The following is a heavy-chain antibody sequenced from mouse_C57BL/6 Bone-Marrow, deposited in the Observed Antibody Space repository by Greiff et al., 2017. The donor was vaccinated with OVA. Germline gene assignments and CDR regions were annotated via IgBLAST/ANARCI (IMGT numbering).Heavy chain of an antibody. J-gene: IGHJ3*01. V-gene: IGHV3-6*01. CDR3: ARGNYYGSSRGTWFAY. CDR1: GYSITSGYY. Sequence: EVKLMESGPGLVKPSQSLSLTCSVTGYSITSGYYWNWIRQFPGNKLEWMGYISYDGSNNYNPSLKNRISITRDTSKNQFFLKLNSVTTEDTATYYCARGNYYGSSRGTWFAYWGQGTLVTVSA. CDR2: ISYDGSN. D-gene: IGHD1-1*01.